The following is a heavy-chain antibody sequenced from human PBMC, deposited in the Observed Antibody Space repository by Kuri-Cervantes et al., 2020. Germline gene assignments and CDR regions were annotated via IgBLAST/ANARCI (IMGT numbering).Heavy chain of an antibody. Sequence: SQTLSLTCAVSGYSISSGYYWGWIRQPPGKGLEWIGEINHSGSTNYNPSLKSRVTISVDTSKNQFSLKLSSVTAADTAVYYCARHSLAVSSFDYWGQGTLVTVSS. V-gene: IGHV4-38-2*01. CDR3: ARHSLAVSSFDY. CDR1: GYSISSGYY. J-gene: IGHJ4*02. CDR2: INHSGST.